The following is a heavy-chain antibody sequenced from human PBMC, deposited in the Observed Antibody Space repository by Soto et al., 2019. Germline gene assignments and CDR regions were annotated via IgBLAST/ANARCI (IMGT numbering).Heavy chain of an antibody. CDR2: INPKSGGT. D-gene: IGHD6-13*01. J-gene: IGHJ4*02. CDR3: VRDGLVSSAKYYFDY. Sequence: QVQLVQSGAEVTKPGPSVRVSCKASGYTFTDCYVHWVRQAPGQGLEWMGWINPKSGGTNIAQRFKGRVNMTRDMSINTAYMELNSLKSDDTAVYYCVRDGLVSSAKYYFDYWGQGTLVTVSS. CDR1: GYTFTDCY. V-gene: IGHV1-2*02.